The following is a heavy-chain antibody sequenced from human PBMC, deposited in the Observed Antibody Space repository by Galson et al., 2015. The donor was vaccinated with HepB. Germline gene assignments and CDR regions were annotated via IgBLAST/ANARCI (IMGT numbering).Heavy chain of an antibody. V-gene: IGHV3-48*03. Sequence: CAASGFSFSRYEMNWVRQAPGKGLEWVSYISGSGDFIFYADSVKGRFTISRDNAKNSLYLQMNSLRAEDTAIYYCARVDVVLKVFAIFDLWGQGTLVTVSS. CDR1: GFSFSRYE. CDR2: ISGSGDFI. CDR3: ARVDVVLKVFAIFDL. D-gene: IGHD2-8*01. J-gene: IGHJ4*02.